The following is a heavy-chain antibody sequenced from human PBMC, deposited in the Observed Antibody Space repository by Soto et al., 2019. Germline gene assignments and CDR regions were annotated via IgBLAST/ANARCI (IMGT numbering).Heavy chain of an antibody. CDR3: ASLLLDDFWSGRVNYGMDV. V-gene: IGHV3-21*01. CDR2: ISSSSSYI. J-gene: IGHJ6*02. CDR1: GFTFTSSA. D-gene: IGHD3-3*01. Sequence: SCKASGFTFTSSAVQWVRQAPGKGLEWVSSISSSSSYIYYADSVKGRFTISRDNAKNSLYLQMNSLRAEDTAVYYCASLLLDDFWSGRVNYGMDVWGQGTTVTVSS.